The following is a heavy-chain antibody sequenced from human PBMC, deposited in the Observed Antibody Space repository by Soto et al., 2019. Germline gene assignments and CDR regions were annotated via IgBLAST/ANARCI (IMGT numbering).Heavy chain of an antibody. D-gene: IGHD3-22*01. CDR2: IYYSGST. CDR3: ARDRYYYDSSGYLYNAFDI. Sequence: QVQLQESGPGLVKPSQTLSLTCTVSGGSISSGDYYWSWIRQPPGKGLEWIGYIYYSGSTYYNPSLKSRVTISVDTSKNQFSLKLSSVTAADTAVYYCARDRYYYDSSGYLYNAFDIWGQGTMVTVSS. J-gene: IGHJ3*02. V-gene: IGHV4-30-4*01. CDR1: GGSISSGDYY.